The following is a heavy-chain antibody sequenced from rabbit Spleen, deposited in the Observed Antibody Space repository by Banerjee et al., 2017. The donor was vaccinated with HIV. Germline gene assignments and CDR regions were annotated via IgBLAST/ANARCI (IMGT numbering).Heavy chain of an antibody. J-gene: IGHJ6*01. D-gene: IGHD1-1*01. V-gene: IGHV1S47*01. CDR3: VRARPYPFVL. CDR2: IDPIFGRT. CDR1: GFDFSNYG. Sequence: QEQLVESGGGLVQPGGSLKLSCKASGFDFSNYGVTWVRQAPGKGLEWIGYIDPIFGRTYYASWVNGRFTISSHNAQNTLYLQLNSLTAADTATYFCVRARPYPFVLWGQGTLVTVS.